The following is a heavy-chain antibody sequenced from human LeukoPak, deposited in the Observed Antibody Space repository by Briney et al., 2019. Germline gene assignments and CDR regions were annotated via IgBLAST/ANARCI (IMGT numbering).Heavy chain of an antibody. CDR1: GYSISSYY. CDR3: ARHGVGATSSVTYYYYYGMDV. D-gene: IGHD1-26*01. J-gene: IGHJ6*02. V-gene: IGHV4-59*08. Sequence: SETLSLTCTVSGYSISSYYWNWLRQPPGKGLEWIGYIYYSGSTNYNPSLKSRVTISVDTSKNQFSLKLSSVTAADTAVYYCARHGVGATSSVTYYYYYGMDVWGQGTTVTVSS. CDR2: IYYSGST.